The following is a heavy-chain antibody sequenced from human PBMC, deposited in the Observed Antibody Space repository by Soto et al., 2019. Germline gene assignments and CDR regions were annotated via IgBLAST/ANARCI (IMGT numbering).Heavy chain of an antibody. Sequence: PAETLSLTCGVSGCTISSYYWSWIRQPPGKGLEWIGDIYDSGSTYYAPSLKSRVTISVDTSKNLFSLKLSSVTADDPAVYYCASQHGNYHRNWFDPWGQGTPVTVSS. CDR1: GCTISSYY. CDR2: IYDSGST. J-gene: IGHJ5*02. D-gene: IGHD1-7*01. CDR3: ASQHGNYHRNWFDP. V-gene: IGHV4-59*01.